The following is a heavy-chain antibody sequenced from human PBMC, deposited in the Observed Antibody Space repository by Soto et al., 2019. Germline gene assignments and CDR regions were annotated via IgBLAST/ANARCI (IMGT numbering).Heavy chain of an antibody. D-gene: IGHD2-15*01. CDR3: TTDLWRIAVVVGSTGYFNP. CDR1: GFTFSSYG. CDR2: IKSKSDGGTT. V-gene: IGHV3-15*01. Sequence: PGGSLRLSCAASGFTFSSYGMHWVRQAPGKGLDWVGRIKSKSDGGTTEYAAPVRGRFTISRDDSKNTLYLQMNSLKTEDTAVYYCTTDLWRIAVVVGSTGYFNPWGQGTPVTVSS. J-gene: IGHJ5*02.